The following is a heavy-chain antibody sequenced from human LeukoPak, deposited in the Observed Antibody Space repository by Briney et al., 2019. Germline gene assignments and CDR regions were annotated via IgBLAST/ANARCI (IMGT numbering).Heavy chain of an antibody. V-gene: IGHV3-21*01. CDR2: ITSSGYYT. J-gene: IGHJ3*02. CDR3: ARDDAVGATARAFDI. CDR1: GITFSNYK. D-gene: IGHD1-26*01. Sequence: GGSLRLSCAAPGITFSNYKMNWVRQGPGKGLEWISAITSSGYYTFYVDSVKGRFTISRDNSKNTLYLQMNSLRAEDTAVYYCARDDAVGATARAFDIWGQGTMVTVSS.